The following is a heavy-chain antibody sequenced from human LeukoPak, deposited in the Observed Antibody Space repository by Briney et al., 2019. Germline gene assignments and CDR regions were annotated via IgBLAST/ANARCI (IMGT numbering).Heavy chain of an antibody. D-gene: IGHD5-12*01. CDR3: ARVVGYDLIFGGFDI. J-gene: IGHJ3*02. Sequence: PGGSLRLSCAASGFTFSRYAMHWVRQAPGKGLEWVAVVSYDGDNKYYADSVKGRFTISRDNSKNTLYLQMNSLRAEDTAVYYCARVVGYDLIFGGFDIWGQGTMDTVSS. CDR1: GFTFSRYA. CDR2: VSYDGDNK. V-gene: IGHV3-30*04.